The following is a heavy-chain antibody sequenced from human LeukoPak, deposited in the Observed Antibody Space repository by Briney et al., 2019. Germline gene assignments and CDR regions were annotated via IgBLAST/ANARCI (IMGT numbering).Heavy chain of an antibody. J-gene: IGHJ4*02. CDR1: GLTFSSQW. CDR3: ARDHGVAGPFYYFDY. Sequence: GGSLRLSCAASGLTFSSQWMHWVRQAPGKGLVWVSRITNDGSSTTYADSVKGRFTISRDNAKNMLYLQVNSLRAEDTAVYYCARDHGVAGPFYYFDYWGQGTLVTVSS. CDR2: ITNDGSST. V-gene: IGHV3-74*01. D-gene: IGHD6-19*01.